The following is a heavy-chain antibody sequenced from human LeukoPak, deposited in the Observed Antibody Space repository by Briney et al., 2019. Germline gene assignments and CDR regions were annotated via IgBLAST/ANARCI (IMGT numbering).Heavy chain of an antibody. CDR2: IWYDGSNK. V-gene: IGHV3-33*01. J-gene: IGHJ4*02. CDR3: AREGLSIPQYYFDY. CDR1: GFTFSSYG. D-gene: IGHD3-16*02. Sequence: PGGSLRLSCAASGFTFSSYGMHWVRQAPGKGLEWVAVIWYDGSNKYYADSVKGRFTISRDNSKNTLYLQMNSLRTEDTAVYYCAREGLSIPQYYFDYWGQGTLVTVSS.